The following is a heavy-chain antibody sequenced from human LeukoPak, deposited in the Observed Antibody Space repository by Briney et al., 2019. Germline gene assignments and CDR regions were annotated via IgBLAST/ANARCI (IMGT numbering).Heavy chain of an antibody. J-gene: IGHJ4*02. Sequence: GESLKISCKGSGYSFTSYWIGWVRQMPGKGLEWMGIIYPGDSDTRYSPSFQGQVTISADKSISTAYLQWSSLKASDTAMYYCARPRGAHDDYGDYEVGDYFDYWGQGTLVTVSS. CDR2: IYPGDSDT. V-gene: IGHV5-51*01. CDR3: ARPRGAHDDYGDYEVGDYFDY. D-gene: IGHD4-17*01. CDR1: GYSFTSYW.